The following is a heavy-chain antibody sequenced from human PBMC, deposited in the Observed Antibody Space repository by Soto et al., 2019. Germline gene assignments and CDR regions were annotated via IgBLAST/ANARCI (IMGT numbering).Heavy chain of an antibody. J-gene: IGHJ5*02. CDR2: IYQSGVT. D-gene: IGHD6-19*01. CDR1: GDSYSISTYS. Sequence: SETLSLTCNMSGDSYSISTYSWSWIRQPPGKALQWIGFIYQSGVTSYNPSLASRVSISLDRSNNQCSLELKSVTAADTAVYFCAGMPYTSGLRFDPWGPGTLVTVSS. V-gene: IGHV4-30-2*01. CDR3: AGMPYTSGLRFDP.